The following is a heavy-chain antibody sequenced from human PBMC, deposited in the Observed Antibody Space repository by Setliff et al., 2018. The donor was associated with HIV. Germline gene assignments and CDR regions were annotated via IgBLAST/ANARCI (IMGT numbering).Heavy chain of an antibody. CDR2: IYHSGST. J-gene: IGHJ6*04. Sequence: LPETLSLTCAVSGGSISSSNWWSWVRQPPGKGLEWIGEIYHSGSTNYNPSLKSRVTISVDTSKNQFSLKLSSVTAADTAVYYCAKIEVGYYYYMDVWGKGTSVTVSS. D-gene: IGHD3-16*01. CDR1: GGSISSSNW. CDR3: AKIEVGYYYYMDV. V-gene: IGHV4-4*03.